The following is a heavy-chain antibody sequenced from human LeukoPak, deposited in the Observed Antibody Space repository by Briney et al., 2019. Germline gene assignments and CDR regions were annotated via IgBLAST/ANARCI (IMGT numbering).Heavy chain of an antibody. J-gene: IGHJ4*02. CDR2: IYTSGRT. D-gene: IGHD3-10*01. CDR3: ARHSVEDYYGSGSYLDY. Sequence: PSETLSLTCTVSGGSISSSSYYWGWIRQPPGKGLEWIGRIYTSGRTNYNPSLKNRVTISVDTSKNQFSLKLSSVTAADTAVYNCARHSVEDYYGSGSYLDYWGQGTLVTVSS. CDR1: GGSISSSSYY. V-gene: IGHV4-39*01.